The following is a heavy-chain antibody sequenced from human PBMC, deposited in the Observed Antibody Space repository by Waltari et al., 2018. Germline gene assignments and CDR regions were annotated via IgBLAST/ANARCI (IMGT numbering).Heavy chain of an antibody. CDR3: AGDAQQPYFDY. D-gene: IGHD6-13*01. CDR2: SSRSRSYI. V-gene: IGHV3-21*01. CDR1: GFTFSSYS. J-gene: IGHJ4*02. Sequence: EVQLVESGGGLVKPGGSLRLSCAASGFTFSSYSLNWDRQAPGKGREWVSSSSRSRSYISYADSVKGRFTISRDNAKNSLYLQMSSLSAEDTAVYDCAGDAQQPYFDYWGQGTLVTVSS.